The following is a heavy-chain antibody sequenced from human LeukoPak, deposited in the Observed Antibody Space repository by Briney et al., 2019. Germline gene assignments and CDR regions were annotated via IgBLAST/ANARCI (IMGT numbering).Heavy chain of an antibody. CDR1: GGSISSGGYY. CDR2: IYYRGST. Sequence: PSQTLSLTCTVSGGSISSGGYYWSWIRQHPGKGLEWIGYIYYRGSTYYNPSLKSRVTISVDTSKNQFSLKLSSVTAADTAVYYCARGERVAVAGGIIQGALDIWGQGTLVTVSS. D-gene: IGHD6-19*01. CDR3: ARGERVAVAGGIIQGALDI. J-gene: IGHJ3*02. V-gene: IGHV4-31*03.